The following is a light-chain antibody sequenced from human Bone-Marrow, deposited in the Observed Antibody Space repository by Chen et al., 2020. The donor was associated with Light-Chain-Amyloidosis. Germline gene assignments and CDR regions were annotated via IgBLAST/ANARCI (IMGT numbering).Light chain of an antibody. CDR2: EVT. J-gene: IGLJ1*01. V-gene: IGLV2-14*01. Sequence: QSALTQPASVSGSPAHFITISCTGISSDVGGDNHVAWDQHHPDNAPKLMIYEVTDRPSWVPDRFSGSKSDNAASLTISGLQTEDEADYFCSSYTSKNTLDFGSGARVTVL. CDR1: SSDVGGDNH. CDR3: SSYTSKNTLD.